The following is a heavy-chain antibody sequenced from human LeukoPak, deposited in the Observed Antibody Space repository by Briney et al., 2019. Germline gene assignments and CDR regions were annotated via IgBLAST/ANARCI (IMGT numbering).Heavy chain of an antibody. J-gene: IGHJ4*02. CDR2: ISYDGSNK. Sequence: GRSLRLSCAASGFTFSSYGTHWVRQAPGKGLEWVAVISYDGSNKYYADSVKGRFTISRDNSKNTLYPQMNSQRAEDTAVYYCAKEYYYVHWGQGTLVTVSS. V-gene: IGHV3-30*18. CDR1: GFTFSSYG. CDR3: AKEYYYVH.